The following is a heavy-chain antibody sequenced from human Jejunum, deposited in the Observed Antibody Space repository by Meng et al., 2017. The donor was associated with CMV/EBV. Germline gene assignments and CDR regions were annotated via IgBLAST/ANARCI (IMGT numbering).Heavy chain of an antibody. CDR2: TNNDGSST. Sequence: ASGFTFSTYWMHWVRQVPGKGLVWVARTNNDGSSTSYADSVKGRFSISRDNAKNTLYLQMSSLRAEDTAVYYCAKDRGSSISEAIDYWGPGTLVTVSS. CDR3: AKDRGSSISEAIDY. V-gene: IGHV3-74*01. D-gene: IGHD2-2*01. CDR1: GFTFSTYW. J-gene: IGHJ4*02.